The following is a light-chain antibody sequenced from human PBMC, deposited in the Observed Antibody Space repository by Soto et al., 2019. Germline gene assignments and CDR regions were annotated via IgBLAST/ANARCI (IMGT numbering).Light chain of an antibody. CDR3: SSYTTSNTRQIV. CDR2: DVS. J-gene: IGLJ1*01. V-gene: IGLV2-14*03. CDR1: SSDVGGYNY. Sequence: QSVLTQPASWSGSPGQSITISCTGTSSDVGGYNYVSWYQHHPGKAPKLIIYDVSNRPSGVSNRFSGSKSGNTASLTISGLQPEDEADYYCSSYTTSNTRQIVFGTGTKVTVL.